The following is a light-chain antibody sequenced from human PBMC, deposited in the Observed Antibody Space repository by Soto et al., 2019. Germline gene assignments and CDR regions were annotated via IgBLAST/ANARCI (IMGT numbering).Light chain of an antibody. V-gene: IGLV2-14*01. J-gene: IGLJ1*01. CDR3: CSFTTSSTIV. CDR1: SSDVGTYNH. CDR2: EVS. Sequence: QSALTQPASVSGSPGQSITISCTGTSSDVGTYNHVSWYQQHPGKAPQLIIYEVSNRPSGLSNRFSASKSGNTASLTISGLQAEDEADYYCCSFTTSSTIVFGTGTKLTVL.